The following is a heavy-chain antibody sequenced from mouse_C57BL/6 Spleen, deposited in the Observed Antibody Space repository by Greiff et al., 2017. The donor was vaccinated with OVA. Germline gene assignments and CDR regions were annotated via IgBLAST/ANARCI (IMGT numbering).Heavy chain of an antibody. Sequence: VQLQQSGPVLVKPGASVKMSCKASGYTFTDYYMNWVKQSHGKSLEWIGVINPYNGGTSYNQKFKGKATLTVDKSSSTAYMELNSLTSEDSAVYYCARYITTVVADYYAMDYWGQGTSVTVSS. CDR1: GYTFTDYY. V-gene: IGHV1-19*01. CDR3: ARYITTVVADYYAMDY. D-gene: IGHD1-1*01. CDR2: INPYNGGT. J-gene: IGHJ4*01.